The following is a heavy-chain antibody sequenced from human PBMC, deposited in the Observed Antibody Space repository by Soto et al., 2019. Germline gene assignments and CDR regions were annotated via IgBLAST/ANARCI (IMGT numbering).Heavy chain of an antibody. CDR3: ARFSGGVYNTYYFYYGMDV. D-gene: IGHD2-15*01. CDR2: ISAYNGNT. Sequence: RASVKVSCKASGYTFTSYGISWVRQAPGQGLEWMGWISAYNGNTKYAQDLQGRVTMTTDTSTSTAYMELRSLRSDDTAVYYCARFSGGVYNTYYFYYGMDVWGQGTTVTVSS. CDR1: GYTFTSYG. V-gene: IGHV1-18*01. J-gene: IGHJ6*02.